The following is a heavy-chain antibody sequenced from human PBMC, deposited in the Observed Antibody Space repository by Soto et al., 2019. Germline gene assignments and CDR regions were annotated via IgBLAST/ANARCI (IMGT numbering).Heavy chain of an antibody. J-gene: IGHJ5*02. CDR1: GGSISSGKYY. CDR2: IYYSGST. D-gene: IGHD6-13*01. CDR3: ARVFSDSSSFFDP. Sequence: SETLSLTWTVSGGSISSGKYYWSWIRQHPGKGLEWIGYIYYSGSTSYNPSLKSRVTISVDTSKNHFSLKLSSVTAADTAVYYCARVFSDSSSFFDPWGQGTLVTVSS. V-gene: IGHV4-31*02.